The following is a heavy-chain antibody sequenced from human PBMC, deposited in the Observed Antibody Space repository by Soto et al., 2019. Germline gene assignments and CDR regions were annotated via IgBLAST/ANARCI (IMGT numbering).Heavy chain of an antibody. D-gene: IGHD2-2*01. CDR3: ATALWCRSTSCTLDY. CDR1: GGTFGSYA. V-gene: IGHV1-69*01. J-gene: IGHJ4*02. Sequence: QVQLVQSGAEVKKPGSSVKVSCKASGGTFGSYAFSWVRQAPGQGLEWRGGIIPVSGAAHYAQKFQGRVTITADESTSTAYMELSSLSSEDTAVYYCATALWCRSTSCTLDYLGQGTRVIGSS. CDR2: IIPVSGAA.